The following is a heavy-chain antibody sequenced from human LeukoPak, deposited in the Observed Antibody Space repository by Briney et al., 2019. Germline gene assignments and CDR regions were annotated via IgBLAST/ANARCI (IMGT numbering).Heavy chain of an antibody. CDR1: DDSINSFY. J-gene: IGHJ4*02. D-gene: IGHD3-16*01. CDR3: ARHAFAGPFDS. CDR2: IYYTGHT. Sequence: SETLSLTCTVSDDSINSFYWSWVRQPPGKRLEWIGFIYYTGHTIYNPSLKSRVTISLDTSKSQFSLRLSSVTAADTAVYYCARHAFAGPFDSWGQGTLVTVSS. V-gene: IGHV4-59*08.